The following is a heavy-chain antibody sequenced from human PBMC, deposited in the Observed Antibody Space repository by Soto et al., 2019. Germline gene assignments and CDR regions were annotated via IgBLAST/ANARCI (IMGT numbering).Heavy chain of an antibody. Sequence: QVQLVESGGGVVQPGRSLRLSCAASGFTFSSYGMHWVRQAPGKGLEWVAVIWYDGSNKYYADSVKGRFTISRDNSNNTLYLQMNSLRAEDTAVYYCAREVLRYCSGGSCFLLGYWGQGTLVTVSS. J-gene: IGHJ4*02. CDR2: IWYDGSNK. D-gene: IGHD2-15*01. CDR1: GFTFSSYG. V-gene: IGHV3-33*01. CDR3: AREVLRYCSGGSCFLLGY.